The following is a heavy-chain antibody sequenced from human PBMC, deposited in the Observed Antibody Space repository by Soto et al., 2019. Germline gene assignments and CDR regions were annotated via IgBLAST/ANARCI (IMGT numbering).Heavy chain of an antibody. V-gene: IGHV4-59*01. J-gene: IGHJ4*02. CDR3: ARVRYDFWSGYYTLDY. Sequence: SETLSLTCTVSGGPISSYYWSWIRQPPGKGLEWIGYIYYSGSTNYNPSLKSRVTISVDTSKNQFSLKLSSVTAADTAVYYCARVRYDFWSGYYTLDYWGQGTLVTVSS. CDR1: GGPISSYY. CDR2: IYYSGST. D-gene: IGHD3-3*01.